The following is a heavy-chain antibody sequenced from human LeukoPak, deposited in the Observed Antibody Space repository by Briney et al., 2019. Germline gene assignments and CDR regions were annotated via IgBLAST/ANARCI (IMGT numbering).Heavy chain of an antibody. CDR2: IYYSGTT. J-gene: IGHJ4*02. CDR1: GDSISSYY. V-gene: IGHV4-59*08. Sequence: SETLSLTCTVSGDSISSYYWNWIRQPPGKGLGYIGFIYYSGTTNYSPSLKSRVTISVDTSKNQFSLKLSSATAADTAVYYCARQGYWSGYYVFDYWGQGTLVTVSS. D-gene: IGHD3-3*01. CDR3: ARQGYWSGYYVFDY.